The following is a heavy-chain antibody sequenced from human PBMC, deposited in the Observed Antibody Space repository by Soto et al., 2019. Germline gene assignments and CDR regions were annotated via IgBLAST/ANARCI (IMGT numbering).Heavy chain of an antibody. CDR1: GGTFSSYA. CDR3: ARALGSGSYPPWYYFDY. V-gene: IGHV1-69*01. D-gene: IGHD3-10*01. Sequence: QVQLVQSGAEVQKPGSSVKVSCKASGGTFSSYAISWVRQAPGQGLEWMGGIIPIFGTANYAQKFQGRVTITADESTSTAYMELSSLRSEDTAVYYCARALGSGSYPPWYYFDYWGQGTLVTVSS. J-gene: IGHJ4*02. CDR2: IIPIFGTA.